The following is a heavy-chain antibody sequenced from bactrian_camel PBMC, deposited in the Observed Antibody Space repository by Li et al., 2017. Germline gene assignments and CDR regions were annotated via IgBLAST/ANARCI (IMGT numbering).Heavy chain of an antibody. V-gene: IGHV3S1*01. CDR3: AAEGPSWDSDSCVNSGIGY. CDR2: FASIGTDSST. Sequence: HVQLVESGGGLVQPGGSLRITCSASETTDWLYWVRQGPGKGLEWVAVFASIGTDSSTLYADSVKGRFTISKDNAKNTLYLQMNRLKPEDTAMYYCAAEGPSWDSDSCVNSGIGYWGQGTQVTVS. J-gene: IGHJ6*01. D-gene: IGHD5*01. CDR1: ETTDW.